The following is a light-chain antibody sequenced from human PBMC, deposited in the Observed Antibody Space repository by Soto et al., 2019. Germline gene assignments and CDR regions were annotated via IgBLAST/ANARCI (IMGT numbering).Light chain of an antibody. J-gene: IGLJ2*01. V-gene: IGLV4-69*01. CDR1: SGHSSYA. Sequence: QPVLTQSPSASASLGASVKLTCTLSSGHSSYAIAWHQQQPEKGPRYLMKLDSDGSHTKGDAIPDRFSGSSSGAERYLTISSFQSEDEADYYCQTWGTCIHVVFGGGTKLTVL. CDR3: QTWGTCIHVV. CDR2: LDSDGSH.